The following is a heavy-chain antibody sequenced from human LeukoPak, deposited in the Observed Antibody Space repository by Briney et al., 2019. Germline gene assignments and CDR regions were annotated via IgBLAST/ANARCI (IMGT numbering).Heavy chain of an antibody. D-gene: IGHD2-15*01. V-gene: IGHV6-1*01. Sequence: SQTLSLTCATSGDSVSSNIAGWSWIRQSPSRGLEWLGRTYYRSRWYIDYAVSVGSRITINADTSKNQFSLQLNSVTPEDTAVYYCARGGLVGSDRGWFGPWGQGTLVTVSS. CDR3: ARGGLVGSDRGWFGP. CDR1: GDSVSSNIAG. J-gene: IGHJ5*02. CDR2: TYYRSRWYI.